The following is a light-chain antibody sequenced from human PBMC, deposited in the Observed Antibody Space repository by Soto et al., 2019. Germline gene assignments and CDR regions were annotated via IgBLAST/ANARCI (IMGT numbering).Light chain of an antibody. Sequence: ELVMTQSPATLSVSPGERATLSCRASQSVNSNLAWYQQKPGQAPSLLIYASSNRATGIPDRFSGSASGTEFTLTINRLEPEVFAVYYCQLYGISPHFGQGTRLEIK. CDR1: QSVNSN. J-gene: IGKJ5*01. CDR2: ASS. CDR3: QLYGISPH. V-gene: IGKV3D-15*01.